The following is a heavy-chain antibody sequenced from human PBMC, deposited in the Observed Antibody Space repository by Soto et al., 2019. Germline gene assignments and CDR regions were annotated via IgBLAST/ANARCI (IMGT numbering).Heavy chain of an antibody. Sequence: GGSLRLSCAASGFTFSSYAMSWVRQAPGKGLEWVSAISGSGGSTYYADSVKGRFTISRDNSKNTLYLQMNSLRAEDTAVYYCAKPAHYGDYHTTPPDYWGQGTLVTVSS. D-gene: IGHD4-17*01. V-gene: IGHV3-23*01. CDR2: ISGSGGST. CDR3: AKPAHYGDYHTTPPDY. J-gene: IGHJ4*02. CDR1: GFTFSSYA.